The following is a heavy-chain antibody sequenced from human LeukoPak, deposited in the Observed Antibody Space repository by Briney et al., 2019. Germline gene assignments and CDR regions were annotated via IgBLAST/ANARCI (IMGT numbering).Heavy chain of an antibody. Sequence: GGSLRLSCAASGFTFSSYDMHWVRQAPGKGLEWVAVIWYDGSNKYYADSVKGRFTISRDNSKNTLYLQMNSLRAEDTAVYYCAREHTYYYDSSGYYYVSENYYFDYWGQGTLVTVSS. J-gene: IGHJ4*02. CDR1: GFTFSSYD. V-gene: IGHV3-33*01. CDR2: IWYDGSNK. CDR3: AREHTYYYDSSGYYYVSENYYFDY. D-gene: IGHD3-22*01.